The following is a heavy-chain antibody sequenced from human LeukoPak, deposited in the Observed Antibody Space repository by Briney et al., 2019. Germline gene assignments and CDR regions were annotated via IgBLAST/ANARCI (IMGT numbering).Heavy chain of an antibody. CDR1: GFTFSSYS. CDR2: ISSSSSYM. J-gene: IGHJ4*02. Sequence: PGGSLRLCCAASGFTFSSYSMNWVRQAPGKGLEWVSSISSSSSYMYYADSVKGRFTISRDNAKNSLYLQMNSLRAEDTAVYYCARDTVVAATQPYYFDYWGQGTLVTVSS. D-gene: IGHD2-15*01. CDR3: ARDTVVAATQPYYFDY. V-gene: IGHV3-21*01.